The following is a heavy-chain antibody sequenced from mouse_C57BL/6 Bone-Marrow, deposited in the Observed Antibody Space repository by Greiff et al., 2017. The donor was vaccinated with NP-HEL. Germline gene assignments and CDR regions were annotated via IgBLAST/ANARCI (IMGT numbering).Heavy chain of an antibody. V-gene: IGHV1-59*01. CDR2: IDPSDSYT. CDR1: GYTFTSYW. J-gene: IGHJ3*01. CDR3: ASRYYGNYVGFAY. Sequence: QVQLQQPGAELVRPGTSVKLSCKASGYTFTSYWMHWVKQRPGQGLEWIGVIDPSDSYTNYTQKFKGKATLTVDTSSSTAYMQLSSLTSEDSAVYYCASRYYGNYVGFAYWGQGTLVTVSA. D-gene: IGHD2-1*01.